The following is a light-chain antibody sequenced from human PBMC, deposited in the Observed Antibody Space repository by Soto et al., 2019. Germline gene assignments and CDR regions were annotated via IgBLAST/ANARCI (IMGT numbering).Light chain of an antibody. CDR1: QGISSY. CDR3: QQSYSTPRT. CDR2: AAS. J-gene: IGKJ1*01. Sequence: AIRMTQSPSSLSASTGDRVTITCRASQGISSYLAWYQQKPGKAPKLLIYAASTLQSGVPSRFSGSGSGTDFTLTTSSLQPEDFATYYCQQSYSTPRTFGQGTKGDIK. V-gene: IGKV1-8*01.